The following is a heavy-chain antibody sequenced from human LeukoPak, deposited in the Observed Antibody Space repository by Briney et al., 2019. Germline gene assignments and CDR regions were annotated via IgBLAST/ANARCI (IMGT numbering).Heavy chain of an antibody. J-gene: IGHJ4*02. D-gene: IGHD6-19*01. CDR3: AKDKGTSGWCTEFDY. CDR2: IRFDGIDK. V-gene: IGHV3-30*02. Sequence: GGSLRLSCAAAGFTFSSYGMHWVRQAPGKGLEWVAFIRFDGIDKYFADSVKGRFTISRDNSKNTLYLQMNSLRAEDTAVYYCAKDKGTSGWCTEFDYWGQGTLVTVSS. CDR1: GFTFSSYG.